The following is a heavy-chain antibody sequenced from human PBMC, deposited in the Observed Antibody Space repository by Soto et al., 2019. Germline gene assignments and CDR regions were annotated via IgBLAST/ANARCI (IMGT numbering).Heavy chain of an antibody. J-gene: IGHJ3*02. Sequence: AASVKVSCKASGYTFTGYYMHWVRQAPGQGLEWMGWINPNSGGTNYAQKFQGWVTMTRDTSISTAYMELSRLRSDDTAVYYCARGCSIAARRDDAFDIWGQGTMVTVSS. D-gene: IGHD6-6*01. CDR1: GYTFTGYY. CDR2: INPNSGGT. V-gene: IGHV1-2*04. CDR3: ARGCSIAARRDDAFDI.